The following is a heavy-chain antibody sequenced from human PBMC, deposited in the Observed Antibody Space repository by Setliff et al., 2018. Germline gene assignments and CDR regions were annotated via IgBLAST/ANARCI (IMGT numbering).Heavy chain of an antibody. CDR1: TFTFSKYA. D-gene: IGHD3-3*01. Sequence: GSLRLSCVASTFTFSKYAITWVRQAPGKGLEWVSSIGASGDRTYYADSVKGRFTISRDNAHGSLYLQMNSLRVEDTAVYFCARDVYDFRTGLGGPWGQGTRVTVSS. J-gene: IGHJ5*02. CDR3: ARDVYDFRTGLGGP. CDR2: IGASGDRT. V-gene: IGHV3-21*06.